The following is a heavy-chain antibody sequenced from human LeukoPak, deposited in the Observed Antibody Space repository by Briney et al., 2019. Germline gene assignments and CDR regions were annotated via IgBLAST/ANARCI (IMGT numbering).Heavy chain of an antibody. V-gene: IGHV4-39*07. CDR3: AREPPYYASENFIDAFDI. CDR1: GGSISSSSYY. J-gene: IGHJ3*02. Sequence: SETLSLTCTVSGGSISSSSYYWGWIRQPPGKGLEWIGEINHSGSTNYNPSLKRRVTISVDTSQNQFSVRLSSVTAADTAVYYCAREPPYYASENFIDAFDIWGQGTKVTVSS. D-gene: IGHD3-10*01. CDR2: INHSGST.